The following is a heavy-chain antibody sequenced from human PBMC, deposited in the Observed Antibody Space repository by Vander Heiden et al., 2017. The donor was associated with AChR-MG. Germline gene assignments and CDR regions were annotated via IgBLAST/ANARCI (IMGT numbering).Heavy chain of an antibody. CDR2: ISSDGSNK. J-gene: IGHJ4*02. D-gene: IGHD6-13*01. V-gene: IGHV3-30*03. CDR1: GFSFSTHG. CDR3: TPGGSGWYVD. Sequence: QVQLVESGGGVVQPGRSPRLSCAASGFSFSTHGMNWVRQAPGKGLEWVAVISSDGSNKYYADSVRGRFTISRDNSKNTLYLQMNSLRPEDTAVYYCTPGGSGWYVDWGQGTLVSVSS.